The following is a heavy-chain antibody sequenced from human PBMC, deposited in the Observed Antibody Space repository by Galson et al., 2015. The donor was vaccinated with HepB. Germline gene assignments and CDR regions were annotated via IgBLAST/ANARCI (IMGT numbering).Heavy chain of an antibody. D-gene: IGHD3-9*01. Sequence: PALVKPTRTLTLTCTFSGFSLTTSGVGVGWIRQPPGKALERLAHIYWDDDKRYSPFLKRRLTITKDTSKNQVVLTMTNMDPVDTATYYCAHTQYDIWTLHSWGQGALVVVSS. CDR3: AHTQYDIWTLHS. CDR2: IYWDDDK. V-gene: IGHV2-5*02. CDR1: GFSLTTSGVG. J-gene: IGHJ1*01.